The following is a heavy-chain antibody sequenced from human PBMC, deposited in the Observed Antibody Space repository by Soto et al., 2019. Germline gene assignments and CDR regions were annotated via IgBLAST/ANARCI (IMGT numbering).Heavy chain of an antibody. Sequence: GASVKVSCKASGGTFSSYAISWVRQAPGQGLEWMGGIIPIFGTANYAQKFQGRVTITADESTSTAYMELSSLRSEDTAVYYCASPAWYDSSGTNLNFDYWGQGTLVTVSS. CDR1: GGTFSSYA. CDR3: ASPAWYDSSGTNLNFDY. V-gene: IGHV1-69*13. CDR2: IIPIFGTA. J-gene: IGHJ4*02. D-gene: IGHD3-22*01.